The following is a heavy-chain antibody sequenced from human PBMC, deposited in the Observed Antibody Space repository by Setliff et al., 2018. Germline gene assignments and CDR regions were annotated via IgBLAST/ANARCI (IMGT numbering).Heavy chain of an antibody. V-gene: IGHV4-34*01. Sequence: LSLTCAVYGGSFSGYSWTWIRQPPGKGLEWIGDINHSGSTNYSPSLKSRVTISVDTSKNQFSLKLSSVTAADTAVYYCARGSRIAGRAIDFWGQGTPVTVSS. CDR1: GGSFSGYS. J-gene: IGHJ4*02. CDR2: INHSGST. D-gene: IGHD6-6*01. CDR3: ARGSRIAGRAIDF.